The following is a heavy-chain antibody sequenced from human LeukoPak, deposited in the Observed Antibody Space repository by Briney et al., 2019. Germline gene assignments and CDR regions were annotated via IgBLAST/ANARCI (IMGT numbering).Heavy chain of an antibody. D-gene: IGHD3-10*01. V-gene: IGHV1-2*02. CDR1: GDTFTGYY. CDR3: ARVETPLNYYYAP. CDR2: INPNSGGT. J-gene: IGHJ5*02. Sequence: GASVKVSCKASGDTFTGYYMHWVRQAPGQGLEWMGWINPNSGGTNYAQKFQGRVTMTRDTSISTAYMELSRLRSDDTAVYYCARVETPLNYYYAPWGQGTLVTVSS.